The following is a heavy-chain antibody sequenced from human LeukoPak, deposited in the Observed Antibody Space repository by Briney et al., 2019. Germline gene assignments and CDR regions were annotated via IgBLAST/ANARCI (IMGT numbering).Heavy chain of an antibody. V-gene: IGHV4-59*01. D-gene: IGHD2-2*01. Sequence: PSETLSLTCTVSGGSISSYYWGWIRQPPGKGLEWIGYIYYSGSTNYNPSLKSRVTISVDTSKNQFSLKLSSVTAADTAVYYCAREVGYCSSTSCSAVMDVWGQGTTVTVSS. CDR1: GGSISSYY. J-gene: IGHJ6*02. CDR3: AREVGYCSSTSCSAVMDV. CDR2: IYYSGST.